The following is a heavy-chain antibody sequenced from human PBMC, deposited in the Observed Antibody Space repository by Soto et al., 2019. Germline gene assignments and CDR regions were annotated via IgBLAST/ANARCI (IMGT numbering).Heavy chain of an antibody. Sequence: PGGSLRLSFAASGFTFSSHAMSWVRQAPGKGLEWVSAISGSGGSTYDAESVKGRFTISRDNSKNTLDLQMNSLRAEDTAVYYCAISRGLELHTTTDYWGQGTLVTVSS. D-gene: IGHD1-26*01. CDR3: AISRGLELHTTTDY. CDR1: GFTFSSHA. CDR2: ISGSGGST. V-gene: IGHV3-23*01. J-gene: IGHJ4*02.